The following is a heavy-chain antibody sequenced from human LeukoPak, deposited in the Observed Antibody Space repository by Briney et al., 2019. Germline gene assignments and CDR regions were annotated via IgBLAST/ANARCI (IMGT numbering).Heavy chain of an antibody. V-gene: IGHV4-59*01. CDR2: IYYSGRT. Sequence: PSETLSLTCTVSGGSISSYYWSWIRQPPGKGLEWTGYIYYSGRTNYNPSLKSRVTISVDTSNNQFSLKLSSVTAADTAVYYCARAAVAAAGSYWYFDLWGRGTLVTVSS. J-gene: IGHJ2*01. D-gene: IGHD6-13*01. CDR3: ARAAVAAAGSYWYFDL. CDR1: GGSISSYY.